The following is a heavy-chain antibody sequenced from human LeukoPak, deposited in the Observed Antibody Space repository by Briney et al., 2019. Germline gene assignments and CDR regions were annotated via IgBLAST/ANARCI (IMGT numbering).Heavy chain of an antibody. CDR3: ARGCSGGRCYNH. J-gene: IGHJ5*02. CDR2: ISNNGGST. CDR1: GFPFSDTW. D-gene: IGHD2-15*01. Sequence: GGSLRLSCAASGFPFSDTWMSWVRQAPGKGLEYVSAISNNGGSTYYANSVKGRFTISRDNSKNTLYLQMGSLRTEDMAVYYCARGCSGGRCYNHWGQGTLVTVSS. V-gene: IGHV3-64*01.